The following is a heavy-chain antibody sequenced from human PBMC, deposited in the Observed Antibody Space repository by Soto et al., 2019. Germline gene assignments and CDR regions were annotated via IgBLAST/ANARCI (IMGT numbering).Heavy chain of an antibody. CDR2: ISGSAGTT. CDR1: GFDFSNFG. CDR3: AKYREGGAISPCDYYGMGV. V-gene: IGHV3-23*01. J-gene: IGHJ6*02. D-gene: IGHD2-21*01. Sequence: GGSLRLSCAASGFDFSNFGMTWVRQAPGKGLEWVSVISGSAGTTSYADSVKGRFTISRDNSKNTLYLQMDSLSAEGTAVYYCAKYREGGAISPCDYYGMGVWGQGTTVTVSS.